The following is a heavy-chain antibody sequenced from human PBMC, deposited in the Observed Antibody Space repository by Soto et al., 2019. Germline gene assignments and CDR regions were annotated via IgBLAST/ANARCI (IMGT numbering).Heavy chain of an antibody. V-gene: IGHV5-51*01. D-gene: IGHD3-3*01. CDR3: ARHPSGGYYGIYYYYGMDV. Sequence: PGASLKISCKASGYSFSSYWIGWVRQIPGKGLEWMGIIYPGDSDTRYSPSFQGQVTISADKSISTAYLQWSSLKASDTAMYYCARHPSGGYYGIYYYYGMDVWGQGTTVTVSS. CDR2: IYPGDSDT. CDR1: GYSFSSYW. J-gene: IGHJ6*02.